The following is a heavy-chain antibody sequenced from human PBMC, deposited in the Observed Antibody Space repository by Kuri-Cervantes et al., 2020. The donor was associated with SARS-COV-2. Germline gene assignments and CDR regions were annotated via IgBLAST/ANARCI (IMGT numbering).Heavy chain of an antibody. CDR2: IGPSGTTK. J-gene: IGHJ4*02. V-gene: IGHV3-11*04. CDR1: GFIFSDYY. Sequence: GESLKISCTASGFIFSDYYMTWIRQAPGKGLEWVSNIGPSGTTKYYADSVKGRFTISRDNAKNSLYLQMNSLRAEDTALYYCARIGPTFGDLLDPFDYWGQATLVTVSS. D-gene: IGHD3-10*01. CDR3: ARIGPTFGDLLDPFDY.